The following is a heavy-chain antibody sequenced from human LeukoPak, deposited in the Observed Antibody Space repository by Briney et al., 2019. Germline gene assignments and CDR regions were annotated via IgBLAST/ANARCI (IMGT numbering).Heavy chain of an antibody. CDR2: IRRKAYGGTT. D-gene: IGHD6-19*01. J-gene: IGHJ6*02. Sequence: PGRSLRLSCTASGFTFGDYAMSWVRQARGKGLEWVGFIRRKAYGGTTEYAASVKGRVPISRDDSKSIAYLQMNSLKTEDTAVYYCTRDESPAGQWLVSALYYYGMDVWGQGTTVTVSS. V-gene: IGHV3-49*04. CDR1: GFTFGDYA. CDR3: TRDESPAGQWLVSALYYYGMDV.